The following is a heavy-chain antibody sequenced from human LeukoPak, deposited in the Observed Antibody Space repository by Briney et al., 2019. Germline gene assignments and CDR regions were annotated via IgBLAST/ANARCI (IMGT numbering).Heavy chain of an antibody. CDR2: INPNSGGT. V-gene: IGHV1-2*02. J-gene: IGHJ4*02. D-gene: IGHD6-13*01. CDR1: GYTFTGYY. Sequence: ASVKVSCKASGYTFTGYYMHWERQAPGQGLEWMGWINPNSGGTNYAQKFQGRVTMTRDTSISTAYMELSRLRSDDTAVYYCARASGFRSSSWYSIGYWGQGTLVTVSS. CDR3: ARASGFRSSSWYSIGY.